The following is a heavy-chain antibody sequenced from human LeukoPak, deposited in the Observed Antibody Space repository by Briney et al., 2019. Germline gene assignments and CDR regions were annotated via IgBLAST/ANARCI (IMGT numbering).Heavy chain of an antibody. D-gene: IGHD2-2*01. J-gene: IGHJ4*02. Sequence: GGTLRLSCAASGFTFSSYGMSWVRQAPGKGLEWVSAISGSGGSTYYADSVKGRFTISRDNSKNTLYLQMNSLRAEDTAVYYCAKVKYQLLRYYFDYWGQGTLVTVSS. V-gene: IGHV3-23*01. CDR1: GFTFSSYG. CDR3: AKVKYQLLRYYFDY. CDR2: ISGSGGST.